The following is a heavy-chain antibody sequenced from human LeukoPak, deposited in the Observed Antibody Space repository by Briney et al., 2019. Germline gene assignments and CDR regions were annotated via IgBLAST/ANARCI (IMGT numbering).Heavy chain of an antibody. D-gene: IGHD3-10*01. Sequence: PSETLSLTCTVSGVYISSYYWSWIRQPAGKGLEWIGRIYTSGSTNYYPSLKSRVTISVDKSKRQVSLKLSSVAAADTAVYYCARDLGSGSYQGLDYWGQGTLVTVSS. CDR3: ARDLGSGSYQGLDY. CDR2: IYTSGST. CDR1: GVYISSYY. V-gene: IGHV4-4*07. J-gene: IGHJ4*02.